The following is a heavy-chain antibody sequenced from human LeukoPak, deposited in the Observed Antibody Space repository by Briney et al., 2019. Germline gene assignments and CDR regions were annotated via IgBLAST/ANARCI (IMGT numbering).Heavy chain of an antibody. J-gene: IGHJ4*02. CDR3: ARSRLGALRGYSPFRY. CDR1: GGTFSSYA. Sequence: ASVKVSCKASGGTFSSYAISWVRQAPGQGLGWMGGIIPIFGTANYAQKFQGRVTITTDESTSTAYMELSSLRSEDTAVYYCARSRLGALRGYSPFRYWGQGTLVTVSS. CDR2: IIPIFGTA. V-gene: IGHV1-69*05. D-gene: IGHD5-18*01.